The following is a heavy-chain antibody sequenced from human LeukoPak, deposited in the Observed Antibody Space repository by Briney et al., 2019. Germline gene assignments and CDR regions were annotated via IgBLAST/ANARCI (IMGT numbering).Heavy chain of an antibody. CDR3: ARGWLKYSYGRGALW. D-gene: IGHD5-18*01. CDR1: GYTFTSYY. Sequence: GASVKVSCKASGYTFTSYYMHWVRQAPGQGLEWMGIINPSGGSTSYAQKFQGRVTMTRDMSMSTAYMELSRLRSDDTAVYYCARGWLKYSYGRGALWWGQGTLVTVSS. CDR2: INPSGGST. V-gene: IGHV1-46*01. J-gene: IGHJ4*02.